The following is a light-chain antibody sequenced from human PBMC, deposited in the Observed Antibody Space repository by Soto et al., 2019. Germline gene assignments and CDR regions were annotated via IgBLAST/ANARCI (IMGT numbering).Light chain of an antibody. CDR1: QTISSW. CDR3: QHYNSYSEA. CDR2: KAS. V-gene: IGKV1-5*03. Sequence: DIQMTQSPSTLSGSVGDRVTITCRASQTISSWLAWYQQKPGKAPKLLIYKASTLKSGVLSRFSGSGSGTEFTLTISSLQPDDFATYYCQHYNSYSEAFGQGTKVEL. J-gene: IGKJ1*01.